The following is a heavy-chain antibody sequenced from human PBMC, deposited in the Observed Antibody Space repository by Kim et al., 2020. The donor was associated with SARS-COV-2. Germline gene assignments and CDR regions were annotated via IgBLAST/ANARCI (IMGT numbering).Heavy chain of an antibody. CDR1: GFTFSSYW. CDR3: ARELYYYDSSGYSMRTGAFDI. CDR2: INSDGSST. D-gene: IGHD3-22*01. Sequence: GGSLRLSCAASGFTFSSYWMHWVRQAPGKGLVWVSRINSDGSSTSYADSVKGRFTISRDNAKNTLYLQMNSLRAEDTAVYYCARELYYYDSSGYSMRTGAFDIWGQGTMVTVSS. J-gene: IGHJ3*02. V-gene: IGHV3-74*01.